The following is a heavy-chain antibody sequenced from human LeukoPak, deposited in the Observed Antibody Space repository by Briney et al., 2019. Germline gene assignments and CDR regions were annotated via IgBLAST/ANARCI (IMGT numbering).Heavy chain of an antibody. CDR1: GFTFDDYG. V-gene: IGHV3-20*04. Sequence: GGSLRLSCAASGFTFDDYGMSWVRQAPGKGLEWVSGINWNGGSTGYADSVKGRFTISRDNAKNSLYLQMNSLRAEDTAVYYCARDRLSGSYILGAFDVWGQGTMVTVSS. J-gene: IGHJ3*01. CDR2: INWNGGST. CDR3: ARDRLSGSYILGAFDV. D-gene: IGHD1-26*01.